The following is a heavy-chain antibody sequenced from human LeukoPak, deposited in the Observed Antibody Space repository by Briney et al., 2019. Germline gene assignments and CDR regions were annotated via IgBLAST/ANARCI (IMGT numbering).Heavy chain of an antibody. V-gene: IGHV3-48*04. CDR2: ISSSSSTI. J-gene: IGHJ5*02. D-gene: IGHD6-6*01. CDR3: ARDQEYSSSSWDWFDP. CDR1: GFTFSSYS. Sequence: GGSLRLSCAASGFTFSSYSMNWVRQAPGKGLEWVSYISSSSSTIYYADSVKGRFTISRDNAKNSLYLQMNSLRAEDTAVYYCARDQEYSSSSWDWFDPWGQGTLVTVSS.